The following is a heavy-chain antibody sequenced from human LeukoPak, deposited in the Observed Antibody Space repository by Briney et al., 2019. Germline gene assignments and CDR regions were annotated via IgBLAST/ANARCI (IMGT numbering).Heavy chain of an antibody. CDR1: GITLSNYG. V-gene: IGHV3-23*01. Sequence: GGSLRLSCAVSGITLSNYGMSWVRQAPGKGLEWVAGISDSGGRTNYADSVKGRFTISRDNPKNTLYLQMNSLRAEDTAVYFCAKRGVVIRVILGGFHKEAYYFDSWGQGALVTVSS. CDR3: AKRGVVIRVILGGFHKEAYYFDS. CDR2: ISDSGGRT. D-gene: IGHD3-22*01. J-gene: IGHJ4*02.